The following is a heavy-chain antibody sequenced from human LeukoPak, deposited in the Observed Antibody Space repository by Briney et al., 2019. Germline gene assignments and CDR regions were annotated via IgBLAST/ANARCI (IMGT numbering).Heavy chain of an antibody. CDR1: GFTFSNYW. D-gene: IGHD5-24*01. CDR3: ARDGIDGFIDY. V-gene: IGHV3-7*01. Sequence: GGSLRLSCAASGFTFSNYWLSWVRQAPGKGLEWVANIKTDGTKQYYVDSVKGRFTISRDNAKNSLYQQMNSLRAEDTGVYYCARDGIDGFIDYWGQGTLVTVSS. J-gene: IGHJ4*02. CDR2: IKTDGTKQ.